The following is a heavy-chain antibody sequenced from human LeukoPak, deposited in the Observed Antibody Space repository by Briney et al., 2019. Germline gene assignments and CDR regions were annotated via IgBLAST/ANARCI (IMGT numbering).Heavy chain of an antibody. J-gene: IGHJ6*02. D-gene: IGHD2-2*01. CDR3: ARESIVVVRAARGNFYYGMDV. Sequence: GGSLRLSCAASGFTFTSYEMNWVRQVPGQGLMWVSYISDSSTTIYYANSVKGRFTISRDNAKNSMYLQMNSLRVEDTAIYYCARESIVVVRAARGNFYYGMDVWGQGTTVTVSS. CDR2: ISDSSTTI. CDR1: GFTFTSYE. V-gene: IGHV3-48*03.